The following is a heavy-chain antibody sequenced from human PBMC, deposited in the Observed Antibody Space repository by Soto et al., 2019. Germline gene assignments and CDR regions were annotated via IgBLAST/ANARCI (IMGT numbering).Heavy chain of an antibody. Sequence: QVHLVQSGPELKKPGDSVKVSCKTSGYSFSDYGINWVRQAPGQGLQWMGWMSTYNDERKYADNLQGRVTMTTDTSTSTAFLEVRSLTSDDPAVYLCARASVPAHSFGINTCLDPWGQGTLVTVSS. J-gene: IGHJ5*02. CDR1: GYSFSDYG. V-gene: IGHV1-18*04. CDR3: ARASVPAHSFGINTCLDP. CDR2: MSTYNDER. D-gene: IGHD5-18*01.